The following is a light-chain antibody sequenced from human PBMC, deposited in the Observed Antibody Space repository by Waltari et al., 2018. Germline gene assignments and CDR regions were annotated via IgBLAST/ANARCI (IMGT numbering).Light chain of an antibody. V-gene: IGLV2-11*01. Sequence: QSALTQPRSVSGSPGQSVTISCTGTSRDVGGYDFVSWYQQHPGNAPKLMIYDVTKRPSGVPARFSGSKSGSTASLTISGLQTEDEAAYYCCSFAGSYTSYVIFGGGTKLTVL. J-gene: IGLJ2*01. CDR3: CSFAGSYTSYVI. CDR1: SRDVGGYDF. CDR2: DVT.